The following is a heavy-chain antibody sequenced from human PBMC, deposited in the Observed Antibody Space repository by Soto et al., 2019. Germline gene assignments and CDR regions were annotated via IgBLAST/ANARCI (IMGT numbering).Heavy chain of an antibody. D-gene: IGHD6-13*01. J-gene: IGHJ6*02. CDR1: GYRFASYW. CDR2: IYPVDSDT. V-gene: IGHV5-51*01. CDR3: ARTSAAGKYYYGMDV. Sequence: GESLKISCEGSGYRFASYWITWVRQVPGKGLEWMGSIYPVDSDTRYSPSFQGHVTISADKSISTAYLQWSSLRASDTAMYYCARTSAAGKYYYGMDVWGQGTTVTVSS.